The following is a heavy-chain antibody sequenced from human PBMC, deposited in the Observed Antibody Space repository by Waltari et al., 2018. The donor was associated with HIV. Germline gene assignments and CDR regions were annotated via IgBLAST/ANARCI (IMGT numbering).Heavy chain of an antibody. CDR3: VRDMSDTPVGPDMDV. D-gene: IGHD5-18*01. CDR1: GSSFTRYP. V-gene: IGHV1-3*01. J-gene: IGHJ6*02. Sequence: QVQFVQSGAEVKKPGASVKVSCKTSGSSFTRYPMHWVRQAPGQRLEWRGWINAANGNTKYSQKFQGRVTITRDTSASTAYMELSSLRSEDTAVYYCVRDMSDTPVGPDMDVWGQGTTVTVSS. CDR2: INAANGNT.